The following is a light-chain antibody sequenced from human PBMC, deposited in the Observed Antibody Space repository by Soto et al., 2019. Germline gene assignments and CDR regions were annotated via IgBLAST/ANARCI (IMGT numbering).Light chain of an antibody. CDR3: CSNAGSYTHV. J-gene: IGLJ1*01. Sequence: QSALTQPRSVSGSPGQSLTISCTGTSSDVGGYNYVSWYQQHPGKVPKLMIYDVTKRPSGVPDRFSGSKSGNTASLTISGLQSEDEADYYCCSNAGSYTHVFGTGTKVTVL. V-gene: IGLV2-11*01. CDR2: DVT. CDR1: SSDVGGYNY.